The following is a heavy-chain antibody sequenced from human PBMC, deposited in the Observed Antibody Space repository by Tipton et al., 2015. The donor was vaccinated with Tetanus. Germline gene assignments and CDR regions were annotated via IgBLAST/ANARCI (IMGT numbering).Heavy chain of an antibody. V-gene: IGHV4-59*12. J-gene: IGHJ4*02. CDR1: GGSISTYH. CDR2: IDYSGST. CDR3: ARGLDQYKSGNY. D-gene: IGHD1-1*01. Sequence: TLSLTCTVSGGSISTYHWNWFRLSPGKGLEWIGYIDYSGSTKINPSLKSRVAMSVDTAANQLSLKLRSVTAADTALYYCARGLDQYKSGNYWGQGTLVTVSS.